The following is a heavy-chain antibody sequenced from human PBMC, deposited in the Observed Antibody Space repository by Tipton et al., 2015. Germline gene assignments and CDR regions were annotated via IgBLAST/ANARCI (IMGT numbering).Heavy chain of an antibody. CDR2: IYYSGST. CDR3: ARGYNWNANFDY. V-gene: IGHV4-61*08. D-gene: IGHD1-1*01. J-gene: IGHJ4*02. Sequence: TLSLTCSVSGGSVSSGGDYWSWIRQPPGKGLAWIGYIYYSGSTYYNPSLKSRVTISVDTSKNHFSLKLSSVTAADTALYYWARGYNWNANFDYWGQGTLVTVSS. CDR1: GGSVSSGGDY.